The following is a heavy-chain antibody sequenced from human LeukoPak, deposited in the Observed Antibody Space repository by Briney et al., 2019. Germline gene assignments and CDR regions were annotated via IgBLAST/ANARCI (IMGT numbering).Heavy chain of an antibody. CDR2: IYYSGST. J-gene: IGHJ4*02. CDR1: GGSISSYY. D-gene: IGHD3-22*01. V-gene: IGHV4-59*08. CDR3: ARASYSYDINGWVPFDY. Sequence: SETLSLTCTVSGGSISSYYWSWIRQPPGKGLEWIRYIYYSGSTNYNPSLKSRVTISGDTSKNQFSLRLSSVTAADTAVYYCARASYSYDINGWVPFDYWGQGTLVTVSS.